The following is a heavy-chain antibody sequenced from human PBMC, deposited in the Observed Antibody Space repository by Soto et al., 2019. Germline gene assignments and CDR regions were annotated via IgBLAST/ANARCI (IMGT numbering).Heavy chain of an antibody. D-gene: IGHD1-26*01. V-gene: IGHV4-59*01. CDR3: ARGGHSGSYPGYFQH. Sequence: TSETLSLTCTASGGSISSYYWSWIRQPPGKGLEWIGYIYYSGSTNYNPSLKSRVTISVDTSKNQFSLKLSSVTAADTAVYYCARGGHSGSYPGYFQHWGQGTLVTVSS. CDR1: GGSISSYY. J-gene: IGHJ1*01. CDR2: IYYSGST.